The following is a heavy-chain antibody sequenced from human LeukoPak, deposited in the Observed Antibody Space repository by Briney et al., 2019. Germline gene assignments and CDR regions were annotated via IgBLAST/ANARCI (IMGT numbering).Heavy chain of an antibody. D-gene: IGHD3-3*01. CDR3: ANSFGFLEWLYGGYFDS. Sequence: GGSLRLSSAASGFTYSNFAMSWVRQAPGKGLEWVSAVRSAGVNTYYTETLKVRFTISRDISMNTMYLQMHSLTIEDATIYSCANSFGFLEWLYGGYFDSWGQGTLVTVSS. CDR2: VRSAGVNT. V-gene: IGHV3-23*01. CDR1: GFTYSNFA. J-gene: IGHJ4*02.